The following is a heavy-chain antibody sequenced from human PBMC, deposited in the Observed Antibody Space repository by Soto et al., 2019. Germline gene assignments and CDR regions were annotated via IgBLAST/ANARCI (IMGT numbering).Heavy chain of an antibody. D-gene: IGHD3-16*01. J-gene: IGHJ5*01. Sequence: PGGSLRLSCAASGFTFSDYAIHWVRQAPGKGLEWVSLISATGGGTYYADSVKGRFSISRDNSKNTLYLQMNSLRAEDTAVYYCVKDSRAGGNSAFYFDFWGQGAQVTVSS. CDR2: ISATGGGT. CDR3: VKDSRAGGNSAFYFDF. CDR1: GFTFSDYA. V-gene: IGHV3-23*01.